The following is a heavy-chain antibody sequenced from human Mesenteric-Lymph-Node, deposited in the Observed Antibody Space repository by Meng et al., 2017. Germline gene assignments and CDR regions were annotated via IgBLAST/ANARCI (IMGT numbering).Heavy chain of an antibody. Sequence: GSLRLSCTVSGGSFISSSHYWGWVRQPPGKGLEWIGSIRYSGTTYYNPSLKSRVTISVDMSKSQFSLKLSSVTAADTAVYYCARGITIFPKDAFDIWGQGTMVTVSS. J-gene: IGHJ3*02. D-gene: IGHD3-9*01. V-gene: IGHV4-39*07. CDR3: ARGITIFPKDAFDI. CDR1: GGSFISSSHY. CDR2: IRYSGTT.